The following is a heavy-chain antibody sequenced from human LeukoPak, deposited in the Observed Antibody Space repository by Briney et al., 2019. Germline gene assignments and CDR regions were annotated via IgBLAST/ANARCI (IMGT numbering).Heavy chain of an antibody. CDR3: AKSGQRRCSGGSCYPYYFDY. CDR1: GFTVSSNY. V-gene: IGHV3-53*01. D-gene: IGHD2-15*01. J-gene: IGHJ4*02. Sequence: PGGPLRLSCAASGFTVSSNYMSWVRQAPGKGLEWVSSIYSGGSTYYADSMKGRFTISRDNSKNTVYLQMNSLRAEDTAVYYCAKSGQRRCSGGSCYPYYFDYWGQGTLVTVSS. CDR2: IYSGGST.